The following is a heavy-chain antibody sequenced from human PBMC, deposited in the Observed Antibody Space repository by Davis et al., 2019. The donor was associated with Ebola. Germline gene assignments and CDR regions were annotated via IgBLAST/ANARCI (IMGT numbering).Heavy chain of an antibody. J-gene: IGHJ4*02. CDR3: EGKGIAARPFDY. CDR1: GFTFSSYG. Sequence: PGGSLRLSCAASGFTFSSYGMHWVRQAPGKGLEWVAVISYDGSNKYYADSVKGRFTISRDNSKNTLYLQMNSLRAEDTAVYYCEGKGIAARPFDYWGQGTLVTVSS. D-gene: IGHD6-6*01. CDR2: ISYDGSNK. V-gene: IGHV3-30*03.